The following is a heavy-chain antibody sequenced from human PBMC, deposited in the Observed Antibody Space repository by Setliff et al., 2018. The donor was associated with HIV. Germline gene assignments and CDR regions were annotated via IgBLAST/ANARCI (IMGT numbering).Heavy chain of an antibody. D-gene: IGHD3-10*01. CDR2: ISIGSGAAI. V-gene: IGHV3-21*01. CDR1: GFTFRNYN. Sequence: PGGSLRLSCAASGFTFRNYNFNWVRQAPGRGLEWVSSISIGSGAAIYYAESVQGRFTVSRDNSKNSLYLQMNSLRVEDTAVYYCARDYLYYNMYNGSPVYGMDVWGQGTTVTAP. J-gene: IGHJ6*02. CDR3: ARDYLYYNMYNGSPVYGMDV.